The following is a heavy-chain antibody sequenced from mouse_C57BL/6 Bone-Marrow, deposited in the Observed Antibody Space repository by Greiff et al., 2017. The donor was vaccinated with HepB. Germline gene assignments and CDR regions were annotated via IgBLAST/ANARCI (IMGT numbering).Heavy chain of an antibody. Sequence: DVMLVESGGGLVQPGGSLKLSCAASGFTFSDYYMYWVRQTPEKRLEWVAYISNGGGSTYYPDTVKGRFTISRDNAKNTLYLQMSRLKSEDTAMYYCARHDSWFAYWGQGTLVTVSA. V-gene: IGHV5-12*01. D-gene: IGHD2-13*01. CDR3: ARHDSWFAY. CDR1: GFTFSDYY. CDR2: ISNGGGST. J-gene: IGHJ3*01.